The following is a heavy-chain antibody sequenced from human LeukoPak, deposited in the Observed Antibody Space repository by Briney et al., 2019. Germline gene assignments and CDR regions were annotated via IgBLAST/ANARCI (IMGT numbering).Heavy chain of an antibody. Sequence: GGSLRLSCAASGFTVSSNFLSWVRQPPGKGLEWVSDIYSGGSTYYADSVKGRFTIFRDNSKNTLYLQMNSLRAEDTAVYYCTRGGGGSFPHYWGQGTLVTVSS. D-gene: IGHD2-21*01. CDR1: GFTVSSNF. CDR3: TRGGGGSFPHY. J-gene: IGHJ4*02. V-gene: IGHV3-53*01. CDR2: IYSGGST.